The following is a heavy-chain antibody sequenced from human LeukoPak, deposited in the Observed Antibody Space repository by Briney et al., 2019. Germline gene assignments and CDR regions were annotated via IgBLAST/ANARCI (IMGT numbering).Heavy chain of an antibody. D-gene: IGHD3-3*01. CDR1: GFTFKTYP. Sequence: GGSLRLSCAASGFTFKTYPMTWVRQAPGKGLEWVSSISGRGDSIYYADSVKGRFTISRDNSKNTLYLQMNSLRAEDTAVYYCAPSVLSSFDYWGQGTLVSVSS. CDR3: APSVLSSFDY. J-gene: IGHJ4*02. CDR2: ISGRGDSI. V-gene: IGHV3-23*01.